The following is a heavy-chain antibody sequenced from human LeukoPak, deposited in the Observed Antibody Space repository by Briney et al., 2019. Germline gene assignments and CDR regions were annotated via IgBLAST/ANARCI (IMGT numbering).Heavy chain of an antibody. J-gene: IGHJ4*02. Sequence: ASVKVSCKTSGYPFTGNYIHWMRQAPGQGLEWTGMIAPSGGGTIYAQKFQGRVTMTGDTSTSTVYMELSSLKADDTAVYFCARLFGDYDDTARSSCWHGHFDYWGQGALVLVSS. CDR3: ARLFGDYDDTARSSCWHGHFDY. CDR2: IAPSGGGT. V-gene: IGHV1-46*01. CDR1: GYPFTGNY. D-gene: IGHD3-22*01.